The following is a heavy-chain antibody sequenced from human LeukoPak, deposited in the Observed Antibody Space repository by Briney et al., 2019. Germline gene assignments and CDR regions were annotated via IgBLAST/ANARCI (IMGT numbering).Heavy chain of an antibody. Sequence: ASVKVSCKASGYTFTGYYMHWVRQAPGQGLEWMGWINPNSGGTNYAQKFQGRVTMTRDTSISTAYMELSRLRSDDTAVYYCASTHYCSGGSCLNNWLDPWGQGTLVTVSS. CDR1: GYTFTGYY. J-gene: IGHJ5*02. V-gene: IGHV1-2*02. CDR2: INPNSGGT. CDR3: ASTHYCSGGSCLNNWLDP. D-gene: IGHD2-15*01.